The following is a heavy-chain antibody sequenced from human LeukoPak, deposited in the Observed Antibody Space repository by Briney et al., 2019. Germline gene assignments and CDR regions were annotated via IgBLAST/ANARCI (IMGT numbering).Heavy chain of an antibody. D-gene: IGHD2-2*01. Sequence: SETQSLTCAVYGGSFSGYYWSWIRQPPGKGLEWIGEINHSGSTNYNPSLKSRVTISVDTSKNQFSLKLSSVTAADTAVYYCARVPRRYCSSTSCPYGAFDIWGQGTMVTVSS. J-gene: IGHJ3*02. CDR1: GGSFSGYY. CDR3: ARVPRRYCSSTSCPYGAFDI. CDR2: INHSGST. V-gene: IGHV4-34*01.